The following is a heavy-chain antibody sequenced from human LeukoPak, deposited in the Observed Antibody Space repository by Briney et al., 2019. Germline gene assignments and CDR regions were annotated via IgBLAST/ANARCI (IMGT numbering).Heavy chain of an antibody. CDR3: ARYSIAVAGKYYFDY. V-gene: IGHV4-59*01. D-gene: IGHD6-19*01. Sequence: KSSETLSLTCTVSGGSISSYYWSWIQQPPGKGLEWIGYIYYSGSTNYNPSLKSRVTISVDTSKNQFSLKLSSVTAADTAVYYCARYSIAVAGKYYFDYWGQGTLVTVSS. J-gene: IGHJ4*02. CDR1: GGSISSYY. CDR2: IYYSGST.